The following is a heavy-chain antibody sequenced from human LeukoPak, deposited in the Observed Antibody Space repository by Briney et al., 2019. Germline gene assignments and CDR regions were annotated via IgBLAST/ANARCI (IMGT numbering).Heavy chain of an antibody. Sequence: PGGSLRLSCAASGFTFTSYGTHWVRQSPGKGLEWVALITYDGYYKYYSDSVKGRFTISSDTSKNTLYLQMNSLRAEDTAVYYCARYRGGDFWGQGTLVTVSS. CDR3: ARYRGGDF. D-gene: IGHD3-10*01. J-gene: IGHJ4*02. CDR2: ITYDGYYK. CDR1: GFTFTSYG. V-gene: IGHV3-30*03.